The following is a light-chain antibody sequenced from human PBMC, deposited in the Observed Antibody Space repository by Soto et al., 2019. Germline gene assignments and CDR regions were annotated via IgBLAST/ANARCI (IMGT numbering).Light chain of an antibody. CDR2: DVS. V-gene: IGLV2-14*01. CDR3: SSYTSSSTYVV. J-gene: IGLJ2*01. Sequence: QSARTQPASVSGSPGQSITHSCTGTSSDVGGYNYVSWYQQHPGKAPKLMIYDVSNRPSGVSNRFSGSKSGNTASLTISGLQAEDEADYYCSSYTSSSTYVVFGGATKLTVL. CDR1: SSDVGGYNY.